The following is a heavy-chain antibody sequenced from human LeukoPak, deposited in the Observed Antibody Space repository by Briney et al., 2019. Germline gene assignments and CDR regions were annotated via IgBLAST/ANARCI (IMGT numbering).Heavy chain of an antibody. V-gene: IGHV4-39*07. Sequence: KTSETLSLTCTVSGGSIRSSSYYWGWIRQPPGKALEWIGYIYYSGRTYYNPSLKSRVTISLHRSKNQFSLSLNSVTAADTAVYYCARVRNWGFVDYWGQGTLVTVSS. J-gene: IGHJ4*02. CDR3: ARVRNWGFVDY. CDR2: IYYSGRT. D-gene: IGHD7-27*01. CDR1: GGSIRSSSYY.